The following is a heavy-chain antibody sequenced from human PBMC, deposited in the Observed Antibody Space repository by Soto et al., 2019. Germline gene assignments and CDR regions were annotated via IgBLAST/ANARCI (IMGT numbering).Heavy chain of an antibody. CDR2: ISYDGSNK. D-gene: IGHD3-10*01. Sequence: QVQLVESGGGVVQPGRSLRLSCAASGFTFSSYGMHWVRQAPGKGLEWVAVISYDGSNKYYADSVKGRFTISRDNSKNTLYLQMNSLRAEDTAVYYCAKDHWGFGEFYFDYWGQGTLVTVSS. CDR1: GFTFSSYG. CDR3: AKDHWGFGEFYFDY. V-gene: IGHV3-30*18. J-gene: IGHJ4*02.